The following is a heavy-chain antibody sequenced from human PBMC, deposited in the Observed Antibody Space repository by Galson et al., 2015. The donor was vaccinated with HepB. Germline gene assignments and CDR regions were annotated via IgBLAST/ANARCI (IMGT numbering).Heavy chain of an antibody. D-gene: IGHD6-19*01. CDR1: GFTLSSYG. V-gene: IGHV3-30*03. CDR3: AAGYSSGFYDP. CDR2: ISYDGSNK. Sequence: SLRLSCAASGFTLSSYGMHWVRQAPGKGLEWVAVISYDGSNKYYADSVKGRFTISRDNSKNTLYLQMNSLRAEDTAVYYCAAGYSSGFYDPWGQGTLVTVSS. J-gene: IGHJ5*02.